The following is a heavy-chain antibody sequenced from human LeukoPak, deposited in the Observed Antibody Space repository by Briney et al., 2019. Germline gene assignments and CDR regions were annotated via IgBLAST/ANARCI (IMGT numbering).Heavy chain of an antibody. CDR3: ARAATSSVLYYFDY. CDR1: GFTFSSYA. Sequence: GGSLTLSCAASGFTFSSYAMSWVRQAPGKGLEWVSAISGSGGSTYYADSVKGRFTISRDNSKNTLYLQMGSLRAEDMAVYYCARAATSSVLYYFDYWGQGTLVTVSS. J-gene: IGHJ4*02. CDR2: ISGSGGST. V-gene: IGHV3-23*01. D-gene: IGHD3-16*01.